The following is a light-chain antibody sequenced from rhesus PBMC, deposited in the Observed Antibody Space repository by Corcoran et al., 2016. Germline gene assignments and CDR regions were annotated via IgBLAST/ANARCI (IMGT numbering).Light chain of an antibody. CDR2: KAS. CDR1: QGISSW. V-gene: IGKV1-21*01. Sequence: DIQMTQSPSSLSASVGDRVTITCRASQGISSWLVWYQQKPGKAPKLLIYKASSLQSGVPSRFSGSGSGTDFTLTISSLQPEDSAIYYCQQYNSAPPTFGQGTKVEIK. CDR3: QQYNSAPPT. J-gene: IGKJ1*01.